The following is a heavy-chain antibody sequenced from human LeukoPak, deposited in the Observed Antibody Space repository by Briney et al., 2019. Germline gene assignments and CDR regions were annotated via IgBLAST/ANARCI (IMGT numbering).Heavy chain of an antibody. CDR3: ARGYYGSGSYSWFDP. D-gene: IGHD3-10*01. V-gene: IGHV1-2*06. Sequence: GASVKVSCKASGYTFTGYYMHWVRQAPGQGLEWMGRINPNSGGTNYAQKFQGRVTMTRDTSISTAYMELSRLRSDDTAVYYCARGYYGSGSYSWFDPWGRGTLVTVSS. CDR2: INPNSGGT. J-gene: IGHJ5*02. CDR1: GYTFTGYY.